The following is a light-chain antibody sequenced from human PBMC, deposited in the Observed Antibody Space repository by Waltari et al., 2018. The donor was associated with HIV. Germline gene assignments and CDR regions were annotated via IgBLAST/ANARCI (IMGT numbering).Light chain of an antibody. J-gene: IGLJ1*01. Sequence: QSALTQPPSASGSPGQSVTISCTGTTSDVGAYNYVSWSQQHPGKAPKFMIYEVNKRPSGVPDRFSGSKSGNTASLTVSGLQTEDEADYYCSAYAGSTYVFGTGTTITVL. CDR1: TSDVGAYNY. CDR3: SAYAGSTYV. V-gene: IGLV2-8*01. CDR2: EVN.